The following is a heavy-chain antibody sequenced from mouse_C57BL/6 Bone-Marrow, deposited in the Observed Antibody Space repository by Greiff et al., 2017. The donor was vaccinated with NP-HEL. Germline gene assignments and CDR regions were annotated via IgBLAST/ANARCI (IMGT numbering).Heavy chain of an antibody. Sequence: EVQLQQSGPELVKPGASVKIPCKASGYTFTDYNMDWVKQSHGKSLEWIGDINPNNGGTIYNQKFKGKATLTVDKSSSTAYMELRSLTSEDTAVYYCARGYYGSNYYAMDYWGQGTSVTVSS. D-gene: IGHD1-1*01. J-gene: IGHJ4*01. V-gene: IGHV1-18*01. CDR2: INPNNGGT. CDR3: ARGYYGSNYYAMDY. CDR1: GYTFTDYN.